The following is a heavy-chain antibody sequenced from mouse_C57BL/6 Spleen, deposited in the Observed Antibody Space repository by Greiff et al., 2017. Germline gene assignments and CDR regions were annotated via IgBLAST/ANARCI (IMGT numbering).Heavy chain of an antibody. Sequence: QFQLQQPGAELVKPGASVKLSCKASGYTFTSYWMHWVKQRPGQGLEWIGMIHPNSGSTNYNEKFKSKATLTVDKSSSTAYMQLSSLTSEDSAVYYCARSPIYYDYANYYAMDYWGQGTSVTVSS. J-gene: IGHJ4*01. CDR1: GYTFTSYW. D-gene: IGHD2-4*01. CDR3: ARSPIYYDYANYYAMDY. CDR2: IHPNSGST. V-gene: IGHV1-64*01.